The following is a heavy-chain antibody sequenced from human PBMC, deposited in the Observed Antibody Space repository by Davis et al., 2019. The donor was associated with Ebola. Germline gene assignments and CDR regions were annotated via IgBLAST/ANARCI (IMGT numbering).Heavy chain of an antibody. CDR3: ARAYSSSWYGVYYYGMDV. J-gene: IGHJ6*02. D-gene: IGHD6-13*01. Sequence: PSETLSLTCTVSGGSISSYYWSWIRQPPGKGLEWIGYIYYSGSTNYNPSLKSRVTISVDTSKNQFSLKLSSVTAADTAVYYCARAYSSSWYGVYYYGMDVWGQGTTVTVSS. CDR2: IYYSGST. CDR1: GGSISSYY. V-gene: IGHV4-59*01.